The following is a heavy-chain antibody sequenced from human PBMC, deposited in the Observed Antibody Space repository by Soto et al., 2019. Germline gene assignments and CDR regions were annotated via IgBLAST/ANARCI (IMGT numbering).Heavy chain of an antibody. CDR3: AGGSSLCWECFHH. CDR1: GGSIIGNY. D-gene: IGHD2-2*01. V-gene: IGHV4-59*01. CDR2: VYNSGST. J-gene: IGHJ1*01. Sequence: QVHRQESGPGLVRPSETLSLTCNVPGGSIIGNYWGWFRQPPGKGLEYIGHVYNSGSTIHSPSLKSRATISVDTSKNQFSLKLTSVTAADTAVYYCAGGSSLCWECFHHWGQGILITVSS.